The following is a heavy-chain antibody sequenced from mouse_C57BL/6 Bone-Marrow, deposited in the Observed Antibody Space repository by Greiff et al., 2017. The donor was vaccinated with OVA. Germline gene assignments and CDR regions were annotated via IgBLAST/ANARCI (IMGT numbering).Heavy chain of an antibody. Sequence: EVQGVESGGGLVQPKGSLKLSCAASGFSFNTYAMNWVRQAPGKGLEWVARIRSKSNNYATYYADSVKDRFTISRDDSESMLYLQMNNLKTEDTAMYYCVRPNGSSYLFAYWGQGTLVTVSA. CDR3: VRPNGSSYLFAY. J-gene: IGHJ3*01. V-gene: IGHV10-1*01. CDR2: IRSKSNNYAT. CDR1: GFSFNTYA. D-gene: IGHD1-1*01.